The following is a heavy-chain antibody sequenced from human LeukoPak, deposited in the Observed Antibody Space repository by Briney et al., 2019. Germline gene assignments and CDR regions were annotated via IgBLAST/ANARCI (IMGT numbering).Heavy chain of an antibody. CDR2: ISWNSGSI. Sequence: PGGSLRLSCAASGFTFDDYAMHWVRQAPGKGLEWVSGISWNSGSIGYADSVKGRFTISRDNAKNSLYLQMNSLRAEDTALYYCAKDIASHWNDAGFDYWGQGTLVTVSS. CDR3: AKDIASHWNDAGFDY. CDR1: GFTFDDYA. D-gene: IGHD1-1*01. J-gene: IGHJ4*02. V-gene: IGHV3-9*01.